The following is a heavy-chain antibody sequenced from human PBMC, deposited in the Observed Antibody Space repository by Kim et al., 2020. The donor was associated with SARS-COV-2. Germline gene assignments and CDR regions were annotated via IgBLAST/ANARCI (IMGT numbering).Heavy chain of an antibody. Sequence: YYADSMKGRFTISRDNAKNSLYLQMNSLRAEDTAVYYCARDGPVAGTNDYWGQGTLVTVSS. V-gene: IGHV3-21*01. D-gene: IGHD6-19*01. CDR3: ARDGPVAGTNDY. J-gene: IGHJ4*02.